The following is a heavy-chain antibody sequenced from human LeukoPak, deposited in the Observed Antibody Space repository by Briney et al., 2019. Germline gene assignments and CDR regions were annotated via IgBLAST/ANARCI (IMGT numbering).Heavy chain of an antibody. CDR2: ISGSGGST. J-gene: IGHJ4*02. CDR1: GFTFSNYA. CDR3: AKDFTANYDFWSGYPH. Sequence: GGSLRLSCAASGFTFSNYAMSWVRQAPGKGLDWVPAISGSGGSTYYADSVKGRFTISRDNSKNTLYLQMNSLRAEGTAVYYCAKDFTANYDFWSGYPHWGQGTLVTVSS. V-gene: IGHV3-23*01. D-gene: IGHD3-3*01.